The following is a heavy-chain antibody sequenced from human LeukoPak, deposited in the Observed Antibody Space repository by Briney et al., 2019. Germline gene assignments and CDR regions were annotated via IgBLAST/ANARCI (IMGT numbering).Heavy chain of an antibody. J-gene: IGHJ4*02. CDR3: ARHDMVIAIGY. CDR1: GGSISSSSYY. V-gene: IGHV4-39*01. D-gene: IGHD2-21*01. CDR2: IYYSGST. Sequence: PSETLSLTCTVSGGSISSSSYYWGWIRQPRGKGLEWIGSIYYSGSTYYNPSLKSRVTISVDTSKNQFSLKLSSVTAADTAVYYCARHDMVIAIGYWGQGTLVTVSS.